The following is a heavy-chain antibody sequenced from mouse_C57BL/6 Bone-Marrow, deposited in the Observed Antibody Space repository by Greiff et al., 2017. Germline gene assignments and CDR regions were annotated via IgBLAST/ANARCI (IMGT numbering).Heavy chain of an antibody. CDR1: GYTFTSYW. CDR3: AREETGTNFDY. Sequence: QVQLQQPGAELVMPGASVKLSCKASGYTFTSYWMHWVKKRPGQGLEWIGEIDPSDSYTNYNQKFKGKSTLTVDKSSSTAYMQLSSLTSEDSAVYYCAREETGTNFDYWGQGTTLTVSS. D-gene: IGHD4-1*01. CDR2: IDPSDSYT. V-gene: IGHV1-69*01. J-gene: IGHJ2*01.